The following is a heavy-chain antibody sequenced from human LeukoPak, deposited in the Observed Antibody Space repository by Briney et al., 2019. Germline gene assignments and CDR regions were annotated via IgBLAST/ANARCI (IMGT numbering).Heavy chain of an antibody. CDR3: AKGADYYDSRGDPSLFDY. Sequence: GGSLRLSCAASGFTFSSYAMSWVRQAPGKGLEWVSAISGSGGSTYYADSVKGRFTISRDNSKNTLYLQMNSLRAEDTAVYYCAKGADYYDSRGDPSLFDYWGQGTLVTVSS. D-gene: IGHD3-22*01. CDR2: ISGSGGST. J-gene: IGHJ4*02. CDR1: GFTFSSYA. V-gene: IGHV3-23*01.